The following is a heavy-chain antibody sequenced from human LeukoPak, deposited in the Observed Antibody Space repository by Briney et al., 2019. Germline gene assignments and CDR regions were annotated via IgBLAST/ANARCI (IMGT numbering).Heavy chain of an antibody. Sequence: GGSLRLSCVASGFTFSSYAMSWVRQAPGKGLEWVSAISGSGGSTYYADSVKGRFTISRDNSKNTLYLQMNSLRAEDTAVYYCAKMSIMYCSSTSCYGGDFDYWGQGTLVTVSS. J-gene: IGHJ4*02. CDR3: AKMSIMYCSSTSCYGGDFDY. CDR1: GFTFSSYA. D-gene: IGHD2-2*01. CDR2: ISGSGGST. V-gene: IGHV3-23*01.